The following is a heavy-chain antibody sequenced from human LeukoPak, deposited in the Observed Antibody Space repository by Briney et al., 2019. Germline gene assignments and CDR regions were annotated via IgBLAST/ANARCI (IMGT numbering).Heavy chain of an antibody. CDR1: GFTFSSYA. CDR2: ISGDWRNE. Sequence: GRSLRLSCAASGFTFSSYAMHWVRQAPGKGLEWVAVISGDWRNEYYAAPGKGRFTTPRDNTKTPLYLQMNSLGTEDTAVYYCAKGGCSGSSCYLQGYYYYYMDVWGQGTTVTVSS. J-gene: IGHJ6*03. D-gene: IGHD2-2*01. CDR3: AKGGCSGSSCYLQGYYYYYMDV. V-gene: IGHV3-30*04.